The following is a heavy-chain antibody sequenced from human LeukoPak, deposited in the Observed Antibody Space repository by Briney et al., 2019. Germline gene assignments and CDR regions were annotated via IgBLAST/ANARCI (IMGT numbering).Heavy chain of an antibody. CDR3: ASGSGSYPNYYYSYYMDV. CDR1: GGTFSSYA. J-gene: IGHJ6*03. V-gene: IGHV1-69*05. D-gene: IGHD1-26*01. Sequence: SVKVSCKASGGTFSSYAISWGRQAPGQGLEWMGGIIPIFGTANYAQKFQGRVTITTDESTSTAYMELSSLRSEDTAVYYCASGSGSYPNYYYSYYMDVWGKGTTVTVSS. CDR2: IIPIFGTA.